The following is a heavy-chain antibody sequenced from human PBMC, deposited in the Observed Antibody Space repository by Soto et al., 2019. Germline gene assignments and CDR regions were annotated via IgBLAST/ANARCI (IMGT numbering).Heavy chain of an antibody. CDR3: AKDRKSGSGWYWDY. CDR1: GFTFSSYA. Sequence: GGSLRLSCAASGFTFSSYAMSWVRQAPGKGLEWVSGISGSGGSTYYADSVKGRFTISRDNSKDTLYLQMNSLRAEDTAVYYCAKDRKSGSGWYWDYWGQGTLVTVSS. D-gene: IGHD6-19*01. CDR2: ISGSGGST. J-gene: IGHJ4*02. V-gene: IGHV3-23*01.